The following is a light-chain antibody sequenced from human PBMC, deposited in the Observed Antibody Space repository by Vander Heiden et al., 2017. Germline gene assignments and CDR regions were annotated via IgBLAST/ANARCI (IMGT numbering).Light chain of an antibody. V-gene: IGKV3-15*01. CDR3: QQYNNWPPT. CDR2: GAS. J-gene: IGKJ1*01. Sequence: TLSVSPGERATLPCRASQSVSSNLAWYQQKPGQAPRLLIYGASTRATGIPARFSGSGSGTEFTLTISSLQSEDFAVYYCQQYNNWPPTFGQGTKVEI. CDR1: QSVSSN.